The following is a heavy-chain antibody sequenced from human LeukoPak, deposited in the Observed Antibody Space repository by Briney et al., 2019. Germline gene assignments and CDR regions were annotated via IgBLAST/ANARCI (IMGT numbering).Heavy chain of an antibody. Sequence: SETLSLTCTVSGGSISSYYWSWIRQPPGKGLEWIGYIYYSGSTNYNPSLKSRVTISVDTSKNQFSLKLSSVTAADTAVYYCARETRVITMVRGVIRGHNWFDPWSQGTLVTVSS. D-gene: IGHD3-10*01. CDR1: GGSISSYY. CDR3: ARETRVITMVRGVIRGHNWFDP. CDR2: IYYSGST. J-gene: IGHJ5*02. V-gene: IGHV4-59*01.